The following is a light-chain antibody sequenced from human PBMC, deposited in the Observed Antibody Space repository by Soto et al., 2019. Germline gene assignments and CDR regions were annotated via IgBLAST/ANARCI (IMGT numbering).Light chain of an antibody. CDR2: EVS. Sequence: QSALPQPPSASGSPGHSVTISCTGTSSDIGDYGYVSWYQQHPGKAPKLIISEVSKRPSGVPDRFSGSKSGNAASLTVHGLQAEDEADDYCSSYAASNPVIFGGGTQLTVL. CDR1: SSDIGDYGY. CDR3: SSYAASNPVI. J-gene: IGLJ2*01. V-gene: IGLV2-8*01.